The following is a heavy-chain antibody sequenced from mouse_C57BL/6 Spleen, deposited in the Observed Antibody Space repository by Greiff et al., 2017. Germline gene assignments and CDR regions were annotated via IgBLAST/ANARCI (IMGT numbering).Heavy chain of an antibody. D-gene: IGHD1-1*01. CDR2: INYDGSST. CDR1: GFTFSDYY. V-gene: IGHV5-16*01. J-gene: IGHJ2*01. Sequence: EVKLMESEGGLVQPGSSMKLSCTASGFTFSDYYMAWVRQVPEKGLEWVANINYDGSSTYYLDSLKSRFIISRDNAKNILYLQMSSLKSEDTATYYCAREDYYVFDYWGQGTTLTVSS. CDR3: AREDYYVFDY.